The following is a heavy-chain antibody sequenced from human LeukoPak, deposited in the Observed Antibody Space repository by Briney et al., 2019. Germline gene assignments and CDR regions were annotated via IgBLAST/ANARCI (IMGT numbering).Heavy chain of an antibody. J-gene: IGHJ4*02. CDR2: ISSSSSTI. CDR1: GFTFSSYS. Sequence: PGGSPRLSCAASGFTFSSYSMNWVRQAPGKGLEWVSYISSSSSTIYYADSVKGRFTISRDNAKNSLYLQMNSLRAEDTAVYYCARESNIAVAGFDYWGQGTLVTVSS. V-gene: IGHV3-48*04. D-gene: IGHD6-19*01. CDR3: ARESNIAVAGFDY.